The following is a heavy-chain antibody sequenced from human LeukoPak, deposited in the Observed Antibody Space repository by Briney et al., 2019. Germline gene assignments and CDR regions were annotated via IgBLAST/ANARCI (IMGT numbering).Heavy chain of an antibody. V-gene: IGHV4-61*02. J-gene: IGHJ1*01. Sequence: SQTLSLTCTVSGGSISSGSYYWSWIRQPAGKGLEWIGRIYTSGSTNYNPSLKSRVTISVDTSKNQFSLKLSSVTAADTAVYYCARLGSSSWYVPGYFQHWGQGTLVTVSS. D-gene: IGHD6-13*01. CDR3: ARLGSSSWYVPGYFQH. CDR1: GGSISSGSYY. CDR2: IYTSGST.